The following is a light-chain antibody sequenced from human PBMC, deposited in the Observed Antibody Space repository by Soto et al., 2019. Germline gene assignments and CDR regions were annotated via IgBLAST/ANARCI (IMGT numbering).Light chain of an antibody. CDR1: QGVANY. Sequence: DIQMTQSPSSLSASVGDRVTITCRASQGVANYLAWYQQKPGKVPKLLIYAASTVQSGVPSRFSGSGSGKDFTLTIRCLQPEDVATYYCQKYNSAPYTFGQGTDLEIK. CDR2: AAS. J-gene: IGKJ2*01. V-gene: IGKV1-27*01. CDR3: QKYNSAPYT.